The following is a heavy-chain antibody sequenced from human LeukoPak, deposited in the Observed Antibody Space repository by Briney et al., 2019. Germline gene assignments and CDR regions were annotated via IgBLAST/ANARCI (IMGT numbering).Heavy chain of an antibody. J-gene: IGHJ6*03. Sequence: SETLSLACAVYGGSFSGYYWSWIRQPPGKGLEWIGEINHSGSTNYNPSLKSRVTISVDTSKNQFSLKLSSVTAADTAVYYCARGRYSPYYYYYMDVWGKGTTVTVSS. CDR3: ARGRYSPYYYYYMDV. CDR2: INHSGST. D-gene: IGHD3-10*01. V-gene: IGHV4-34*01. CDR1: GGSFSGYY.